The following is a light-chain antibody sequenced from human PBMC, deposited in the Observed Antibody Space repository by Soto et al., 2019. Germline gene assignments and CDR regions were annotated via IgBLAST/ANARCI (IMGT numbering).Light chain of an antibody. CDR1: QSLVRSNGNTY. Sequence: DVVLTQSPLSLPVTLGQPASISCRSSQSLVRSNGNTYLNWLQQRPGQSPRRLIFEVSKRDSGAPDRFSGSGSGTDFTLKISRVEAEDVGAYYDCMQGTHWPYTLGQGTKLEIK. CDR2: EVS. CDR3: MQGTHWPYT. J-gene: IGKJ2*01. V-gene: IGKV2-30*02.